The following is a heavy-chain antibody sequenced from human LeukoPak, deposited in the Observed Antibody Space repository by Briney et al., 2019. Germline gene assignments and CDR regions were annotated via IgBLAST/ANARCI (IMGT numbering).Heavy chain of an antibody. CDR1: GFTFDDYG. J-gene: IGHJ4*02. V-gene: IGHV3-20*04. D-gene: IGHD6-19*01. CDR3: ARVGSSGWPSRRGVDY. CDR2: INWNGGST. Sequence: GGSLRLXCAASGFTFDDYGMSWVRQAPGKGLEWVSGINWNGGSTGYADSVKGRFTISRDNAKNSLYLQMNSLRAEDTALYYCARVGSSGWPSRRGVDYWGQGTLVTVSS.